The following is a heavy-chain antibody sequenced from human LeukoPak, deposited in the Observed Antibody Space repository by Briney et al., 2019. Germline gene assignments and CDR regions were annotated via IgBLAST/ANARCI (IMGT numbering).Heavy chain of an antibody. Sequence: GTSLRLSCAASGFTFSNYAMHWVRQAPGKGLEWVALTWSDGSNKYYGDSVKDRFTISRDNSKNMLYLHMNSLRVEDTAVYYCARGISYWGQGTLVTVSS. D-gene: IGHD2-21*01. CDR1: GFTFSNYA. CDR3: ARGISY. J-gene: IGHJ4*02. V-gene: IGHV3-33*01. CDR2: TWSDGSNK.